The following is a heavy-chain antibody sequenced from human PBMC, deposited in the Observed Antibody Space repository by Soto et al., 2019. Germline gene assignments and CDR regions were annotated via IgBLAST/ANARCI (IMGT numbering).Heavy chain of an antibody. CDR2: INGDGASL. J-gene: IGHJ6*02. Sequence: EVRLEEAGGGFVQPGGSLRVSCSGSGFIFSSFWMHWVRQGPGKGLEWVSRINGDGASLAYADSVKGRFSISRDNVKNTLHLQMNCLGADDTAVYFCAREGSLGLDVWGRGTTVTVSS. CDR1: GFIFSSFW. CDR3: AREGSLGLDV. D-gene: IGHD3-10*01. V-gene: IGHV3-74*03.